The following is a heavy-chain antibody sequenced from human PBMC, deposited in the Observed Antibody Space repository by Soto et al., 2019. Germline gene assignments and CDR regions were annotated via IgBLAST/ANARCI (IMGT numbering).Heavy chain of an antibody. Sequence: NHSGSLSLTCAVYAGSVSGYYLSWIRQPPGKGLEWIGEINHSGSTNYNPSLKSRVTISVDTSKNQFSLKLSSVTAADTAVYYCAREKVLRYFDWFQGSLVTVSS. CDR3: AREKVLRYFD. V-gene: IGHV4-34*01. J-gene: IGHJ4*02. D-gene: IGHD3-9*01. CDR2: INHSGST. CDR1: AGSVSGYY.